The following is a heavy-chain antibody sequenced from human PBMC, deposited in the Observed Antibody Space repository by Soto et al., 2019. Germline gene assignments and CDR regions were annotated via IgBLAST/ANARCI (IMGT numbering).Heavy chain of an antibody. Sequence: SETLSLTCTVSGGSISSSSYYWGWIRQPPGKGLEWIGSIYYSGSTYYNPSLKSRVTISVDTSKNQFSLKLSSVTAADTAVYYYARHKRIAAAGTKFDYWGQGTLVTVSS. V-gene: IGHV4-39*01. CDR2: IYYSGST. J-gene: IGHJ4*02. D-gene: IGHD6-13*01. CDR1: GGSISSSSYY. CDR3: ARHKRIAAAGTKFDY.